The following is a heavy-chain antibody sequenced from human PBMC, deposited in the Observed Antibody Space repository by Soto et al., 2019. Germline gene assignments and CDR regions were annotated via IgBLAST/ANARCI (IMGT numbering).Heavy chain of an antibody. D-gene: IGHD3-16*02. Sequence: PGGALRLSCAASGFPFTGYAMSWVRQAPGKGLEWVSAISGHGDATFYTDSVKGRFTISSDNSKNTLYLHIKSLRAEGMALYYCANSRVRRVRGLIIIPTYWGPGTLVTV. V-gene: IGHV3-23*01. CDR1: GFPFTGYA. J-gene: IGHJ4*02. CDR2: ISGHGDAT. CDR3: ANSRVRRVRGLIIIPTY.